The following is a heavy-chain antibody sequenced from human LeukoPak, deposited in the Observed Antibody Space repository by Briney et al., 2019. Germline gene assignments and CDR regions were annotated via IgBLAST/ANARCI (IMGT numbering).Heavy chain of an antibody. D-gene: IGHD3-16*01. V-gene: IGHV3-7*01. CDR3: ARVRGSYCLDY. CDR1: GFTFGNSW. CDR2: IKQDGSEE. J-gene: IGHJ4*02. Sequence: PGGSLRLSCAASGFTFGNSWMTWVRQVPGKGLEWVANIKQDGSEEYYVDSGRGRFTISRDNGKNSMYVQMNSLRAEDTAVYYCARVRGSYCLDYWGQGTLSTSPQ.